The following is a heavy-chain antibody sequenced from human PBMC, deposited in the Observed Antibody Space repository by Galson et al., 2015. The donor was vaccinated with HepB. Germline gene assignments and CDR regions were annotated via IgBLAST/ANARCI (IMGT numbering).Heavy chain of an antibody. CDR2: ISSSSSTI. Sequence: SLRLSCAASGFTFSSYSMNWVRQAPGKGLEWVSYISSSSSTIYYADSVKGRFTISRDNAKNSLYLQMNSLRAEDTAVYYCARALFRLRGREFDYWGQGTLVTVSS. CDR3: ARALFRLRGREFDY. V-gene: IGHV3-48*01. J-gene: IGHJ4*02. D-gene: IGHD3-10*01. CDR1: GFTFSSYS.